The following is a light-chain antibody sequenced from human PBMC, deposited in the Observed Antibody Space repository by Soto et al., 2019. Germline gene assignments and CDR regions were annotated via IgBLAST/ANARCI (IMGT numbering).Light chain of an antibody. J-gene: IGKJ2*01. Sequence: IVMTQSPLSLPVTLGESASISCRSSQSLLHSNGYNYLDWYLQKPGQSPQLLIYLGSNRASGVPDRFSGSGSGTDFTLKISRVEAEDVGVYYCMQALQTPPYTFGQGTKLEIK. V-gene: IGKV2-28*01. CDR2: LGS. CDR1: QSLLHSNGYNY. CDR3: MQALQTPPYT.